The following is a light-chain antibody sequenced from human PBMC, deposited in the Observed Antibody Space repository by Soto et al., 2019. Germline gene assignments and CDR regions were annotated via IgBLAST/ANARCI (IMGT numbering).Light chain of an antibody. Sequence: EIVGTKSPATLSVSPRERATLSCRASQSVSSNLAWYQQKPGQPPRLLIYDSSNRAAGIPARFSASGSGTDFTLTISDVQPEDFAIYYCHQRQRWPRTFGQGTKVDIK. J-gene: IGKJ1*01. V-gene: IGKV3-11*01. CDR3: HQRQRWPRT. CDR1: QSVSSN. CDR2: DSS.